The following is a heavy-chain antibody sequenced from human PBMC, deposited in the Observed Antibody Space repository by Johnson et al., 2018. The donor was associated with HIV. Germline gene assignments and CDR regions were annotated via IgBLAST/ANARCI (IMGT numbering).Heavy chain of an antibody. Sequence: VQLVESGGGLVQPGGSLRLSCAASGFTFSSYDMHWVRQATGKGLEWVSAIGTAGDTYYPGSVKGRFTISRDKSKNTLFLQMGRLRAEDTAVYYCARATRSSSSGRHDAFDIWGQGTMVTVSS. D-gene: IGHD6-6*01. CDR3: ARATRSSSSGRHDAFDI. V-gene: IGHV3-13*01. CDR1: GFTFSSYD. J-gene: IGHJ3*02. CDR2: IGTAGDT.